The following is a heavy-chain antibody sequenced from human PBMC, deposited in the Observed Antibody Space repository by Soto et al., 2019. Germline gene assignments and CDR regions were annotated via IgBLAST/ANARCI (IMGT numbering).Heavy chain of an antibody. D-gene: IGHD1-20*01. J-gene: IGHJ4*02. CDR3: AREITGKFPN. Sequence: QVQLVQSGAEVKKPGASVKVSCKASGYTFTSYDINWVRQATGQGLEWMGWMNPNTGNTGYAQKSXXGVNITRNTSISTAYMELSSLRSEDTAVYYCAREITGKFPNWGPGTLVTVSS. CDR2: MNPNTGNT. V-gene: IGHV1-8*01. CDR1: GYTFTSYD.